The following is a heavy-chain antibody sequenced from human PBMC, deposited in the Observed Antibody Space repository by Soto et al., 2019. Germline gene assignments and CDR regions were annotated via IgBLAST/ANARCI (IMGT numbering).Heavy chain of an antibody. Sequence: SLRLSCAASGFTFSSYGMHWVRQAPGKGLEWVAVIWYDGSNKYYADSVRGRFTISRDNSKNTLYLQMNSLRAEDTAVYYCARALSTVVTPGYYYYYGMDVWGQGTTVTVS. D-gene: IGHD4-17*01. CDR1: GFTFSSYG. CDR3: ARALSTVVTPGYYYYYGMDV. J-gene: IGHJ6*02. CDR2: IWYDGSNK. V-gene: IGHV3-33*01.